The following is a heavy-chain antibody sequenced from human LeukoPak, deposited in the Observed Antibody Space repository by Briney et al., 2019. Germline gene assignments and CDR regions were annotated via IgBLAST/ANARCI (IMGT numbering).Heavy chain of an antibody. CDR1: GYTFTSYG. V-gene: IGHV1-18*04. D-gene: IGHD2-2*01. CDR2: ISAYNGNT. Sequence: ASVKVSCKASGYTFTSYGISWVRQAPGQGLEWMGWISAYNGNTNYAQKLQGRVTMTTDTSTSTAYMELRSLRSDDTAVYYCARRYQLLGYDAFDIWGQGTMVTVPS. J-gene: IGHJ3*02. CDR3: ARRYQLLGYDAFDI.